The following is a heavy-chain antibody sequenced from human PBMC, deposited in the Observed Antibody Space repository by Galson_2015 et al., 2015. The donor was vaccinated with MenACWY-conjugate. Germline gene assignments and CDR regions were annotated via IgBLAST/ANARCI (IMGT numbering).Heavy chain of an antibody. CDR3: TLDRMAGGGGWWWDF. V-gene: IGHV3-15*01. J-gene: IGHJ4*02. D-gene: IGHD2-8*02. CDR1: DFTFSNAW. CDR2: IKSKADGETI. Sequence: SLRLSCAASDFTFSNAWMSWVRQAPGKGLEWVGRIKSKADGETIDYAAPVKGRFTVSRDDSKSTLYLQMNRLKSEDTGVYFCTLDRMAGGGGWWWDFSGQGTLVTVSS.